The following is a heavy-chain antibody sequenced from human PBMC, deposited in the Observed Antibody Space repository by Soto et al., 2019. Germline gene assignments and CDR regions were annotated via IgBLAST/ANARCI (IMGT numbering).Heavy chain of an antibody. CDR2: IYSGGST. V-gene: IGHV3-66*01. D-gene: IGHD3-22*01. CDR1: GFTVSSNY. CDR3: VRVAYYDAAFDI. J-gene: IGHJ3*02. Sequence: PGGSLRLSCAASGFTVSSNYMSWVRQAPGKGLEWVSVIYSGGSTYYADSVKGRFTISRDNSKNTLYLQMNSLRAEDMSVYYCVRVAYYDAAFDIWGQGTIVTV.